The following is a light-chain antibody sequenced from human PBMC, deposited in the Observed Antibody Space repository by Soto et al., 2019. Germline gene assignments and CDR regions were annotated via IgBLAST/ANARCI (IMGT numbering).Light chain of an antibody. CDR1: QSVRSN. CDR2: GAS. J-gene: IGKJ5*01. CDR3: QQYGSSLIT. Sequence: VMTQSPATLSGAPGERGTLSCMASQSVRSNLAWYQQKPGQAPRLLIYGASSRATGIPDRFSGSGSGTDFTLTISRLEPEDFAVYYCQQYGSSLITFGQGTRLEIK. V-gene: IGKV3-20*01.